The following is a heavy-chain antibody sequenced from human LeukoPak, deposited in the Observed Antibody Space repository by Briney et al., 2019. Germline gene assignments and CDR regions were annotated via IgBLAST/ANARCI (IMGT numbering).Heavy chain of an antibody. CDR2: ISGSGGST. D-gene: IGHD1-1*01. J-gene: IGHJ6*02. Sequence: GSLRLSCATSGFTFSTYAMSWVRQAPGKGLEWVSVISGSGGSTYYADSVKGRFTISRDNSKKTLYLQMNSLRVEDTAVYYCAKVKRPQNYYYNYAMDVWGQGTTVTVSS. CDR3: AKVKRPQNYYYNYAMDV. CDR1: GFTFSTYA. V-gene: IGHV3-23*01.